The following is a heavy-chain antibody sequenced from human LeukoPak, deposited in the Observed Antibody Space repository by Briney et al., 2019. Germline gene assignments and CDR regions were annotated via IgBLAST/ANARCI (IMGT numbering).Heavy chain of an antibody. CDR1: GFTFSSYG. Sequence: AGGSLRLSCAASGFTFSSYGMHWVRQAPGKGLEWVAFIRYDGSNKYYADSVKGRFTISRDNSKNTLYLQMNSLRAEDTAVYYCAKDLGRNFKSGSSSDPHYWGQGTLVTVSS. CDR3: AKDLGRNFKSGSSSDPHY. J-gene: IGHJ4*02. CDR2: IRYDGSNK. D-gene: IGHD6-13*01. V-gene: IGHV3-30*02.